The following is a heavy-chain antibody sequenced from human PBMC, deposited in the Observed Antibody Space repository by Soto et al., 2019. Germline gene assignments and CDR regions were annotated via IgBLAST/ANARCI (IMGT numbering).Heavy chain of an antibody. J-gene: IGHJ4*02. CDR1: GWSFSGYY. CDR2: INHSGST. Sequence: SETLSLTCAVDGWSFSGYYRRRTRQTQGKGLEGCGEINHSGSTNYNPSLTSRVTIEVDTSKNQFSLKLSYVTAEHTDVDFCASLDYWREVTPVT. CDR3: ASLDY. V-gene: IGHV4-34*01.